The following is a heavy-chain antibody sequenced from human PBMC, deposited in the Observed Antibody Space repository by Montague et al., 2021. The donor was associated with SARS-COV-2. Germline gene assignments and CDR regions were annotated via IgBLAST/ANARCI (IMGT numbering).Heavy chain of an antibody. CDR1: GGSVTSTTYY. CDR2: IYSSGST. D-gene: IGHD6-25*01. CDR3: AKGSGYP. J-gene: IGHJ2*01. Sequence: TLSLTCTVSGGSVTSTTYYWSWFRQRPGRGLEWVGFIYSSGSTAYSPSLENRLTMSIGTSKDQFSLRLTSATAPDAAVYYCAKGSGYPWGRGTRVAVSS. V-gene: IGHV4-31*03.